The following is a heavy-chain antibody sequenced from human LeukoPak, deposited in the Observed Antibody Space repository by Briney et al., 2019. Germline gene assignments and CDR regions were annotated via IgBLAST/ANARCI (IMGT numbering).Heavy chain of an antibody. J-gene: IGHJ4*02. CDR2: IIPIFGTA. CDR3: ARDSSGYSSGWYPDY. V-gene: IGHV1-69*13. D-gene: IGHD6-19*01. Sequence: SVKVSCKASGGTFSSYAISWVRQAPGQGLEWMGGIIPIFGTANYAQKFQGRVTITADESTSTAYMELSSLRSDDTAVYYCARDSSGYSSGWYPDYWGQGTLVTVSS. CDR1: GGTFSSYA.